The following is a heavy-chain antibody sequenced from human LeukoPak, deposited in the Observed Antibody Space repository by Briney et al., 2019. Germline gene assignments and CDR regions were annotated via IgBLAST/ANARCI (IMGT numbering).Heavy chain of an antibody. D-gene: IGHD1-7*01. Sequence: GGSLRLSCAASGFTFSSYSMNWVRQAPGKGLEWVSYISSSSSTIYYADSVKGRFTISRDNAKNSLYLQMNSLRAEDTAVYYCARVRTGTWDYWGQGTLVTVSS. CDR2: ISSSSSTI. CDR1: GFTFSSYS. J-gene: IGHJ4*02. CDR3: ARVRTGTWDY. V-gene: IGHV3-48*01.